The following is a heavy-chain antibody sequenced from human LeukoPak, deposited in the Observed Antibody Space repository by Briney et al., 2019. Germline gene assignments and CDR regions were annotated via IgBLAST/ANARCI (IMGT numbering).Heavy chain of an antibody. D-gene: IGHD4-17*01. Sequence: SVKVSCKASGGTFSSYAISWVRQAPGQGLEWMGGIIPIFGTANYAQRFQGRVTITADESTSTAYMELSSLRSEDTAVYYCAREGEDYGDYYNWFDPWGQGTLVTVSS. CDR1: GGTFSSYA. J-gene: IGHJ5*02. CDR2: IIPIFGTA. CDR3: AREGEDYGDYYNWFDP. V-gene: IGHV1-69*13.